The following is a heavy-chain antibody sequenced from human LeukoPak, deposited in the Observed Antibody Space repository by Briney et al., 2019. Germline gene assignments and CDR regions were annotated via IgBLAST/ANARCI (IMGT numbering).Heavy chain of an antibody. CDR3: TRGGAPEYSYGYHFDY. J-gene: IGHJ4*02. V-gene: IGHV3-7*01. CDR1: GFTVSSNY. Sequence: PGGSLRLSCAASGFTVSSNYMSWVRQAPGKGLEWVANIKEDGSQKYYLDSLKGRFTISRDNAKNSLYLQMNSLTAEDTAVYYCTRGGAPEYSYGYHFDYWGQGILVTVSS. CDR2: IKEDGSQK. D-gene: IGHD6-6*01.